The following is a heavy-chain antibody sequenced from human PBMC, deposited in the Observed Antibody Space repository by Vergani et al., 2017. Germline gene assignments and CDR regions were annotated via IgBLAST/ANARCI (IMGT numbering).Heavy chain of an antibody. Sequence: QVQLVESGGGVVQRGGSLRLPWATSGFTLSNYDMQWNRQGPGKGLEFVAFIQFDGSNRYYADSVKGRFTLSRDFSKNTLYLQMNSLRTDDTATYYCAKHFRGWGIDYWGQGTQVIVSS. D-gene: IGHD3-16*01. V-gene: IGHV3-30*02. CDR3: AKHFRGWGIDY. CDR1: GFTLSNYD. CDR2: IQFDGSNR. J-gene: IGHJ4*02.